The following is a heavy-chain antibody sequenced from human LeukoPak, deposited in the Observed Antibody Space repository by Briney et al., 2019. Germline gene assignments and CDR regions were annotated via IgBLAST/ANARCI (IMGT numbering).Heavy chain of an antibody. CDR1: GYTFTSYG. J-gene: IGHJ5*02. D-gene: IGHD3-3*01. V-gene: IGHV1-18*01. CDR3: ARSHYDFWSGYYFFWFDP. Sequence: SVKVSCKASGYTFTSYGISWVRQAPGQGLEWMGWISAYNGNTNYAQKLQGRVTMTTDTSTSTAYMELRSLRSDDTAVYYCARSHYDFWSGYYFFWFDPWGQGTLVTVSS. CDR2: ISAYNGNT.